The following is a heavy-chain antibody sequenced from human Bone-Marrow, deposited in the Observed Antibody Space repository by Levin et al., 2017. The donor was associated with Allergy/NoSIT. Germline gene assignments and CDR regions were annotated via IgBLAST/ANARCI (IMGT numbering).Heavy chain of an antibody. V-gene: IGHV3-72*01. D-gene: IGHD1-1*01. CDR2: SRNKANSYTT. J-gene: IGHJ4*02. CDR3: VRTTTFDY. CDR1: GFTFTDHN. Sequence: PGESLKISCAASGFTFTDHNMDWVHQAPGKGLEWVGRSRNKANSYTTEYAASVKGRFTISRDDSKNSLYLQMNSLKTEDTAVYYCVRTTTFDYWGQGTLVTVSS.